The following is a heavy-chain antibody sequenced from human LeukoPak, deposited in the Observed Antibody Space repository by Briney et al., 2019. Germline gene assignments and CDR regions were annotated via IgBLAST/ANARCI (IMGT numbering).Heavy chain of an antibody. CDR2: ISSSSSYI. D-gene: IGHD3-3*01. J-gene: IGHJ4*02. CDR3: ARARTLRFLEWLDY. V-gene: IGHV3-21*01. Sequence: GGSLRLSCAASGFTFSSYSMNWVRQAPGKGLEWVSSISSSSSYIYYADSVKGRFTISRDNAENSLYLQMNSLRAEDTAVYYCARARTLRFLEWLDYWGQGTLVTVSS. CDR1: GFTFSSYS.